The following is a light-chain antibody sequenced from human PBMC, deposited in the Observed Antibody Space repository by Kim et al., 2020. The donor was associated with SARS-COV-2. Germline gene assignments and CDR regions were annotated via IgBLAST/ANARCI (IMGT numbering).Light chain of an antibody. Sequence: ASVGDRVTITCRASQDIRNELGWYQQNPGRAPKRLIYGASSLQSGIPSRFSGSGSGTEFPLTIGSVQPEDFATYFCLQHSTYPITFGQGTRLEIK. V-gene: IGKV1-17*01. J-gene: IGKJ5*01. CDR2: GAS. CDR3: LQHSTYPIT. CDR1: QDIRNE.